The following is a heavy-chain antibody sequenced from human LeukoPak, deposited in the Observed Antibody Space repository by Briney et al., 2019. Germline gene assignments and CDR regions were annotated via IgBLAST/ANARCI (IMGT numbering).Heavy chain of an antibody. V-gene: IGHV4-39*01. CDR1: GGSISSSSYY. D-gene: IGHD3-22*01. CDR2: IYYSGST. CDR3: ARRGYDSSGSYRNY. Sequence: PSETLSLTCTVSGGSISSSSYYWGWIRQPPGKGLEWIGSIYYSGSTYYNPSLKSRVTISVDTSKNQFSLKLSSVTAADTAVYHCARRGYDSSGSYRNYWGQGTLVTVSS. J-gene: IGHJ4*02.